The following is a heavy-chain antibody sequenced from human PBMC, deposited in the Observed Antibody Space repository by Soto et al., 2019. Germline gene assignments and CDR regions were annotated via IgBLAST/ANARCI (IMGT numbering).Heavy chain of an antibody. D-gene: IGHD6-6*01. CDR2: ISGGGGST. CDR1: GFPFASYA. CDR3: AKDPVYSSSSGSHWFDP. J-gene: IGHJ5*02. Sequence: EVQLLESGGGLVQPGGSLRLSCAASGFPFASYAMTWVRQAPGKGLEWVSTISGGGGSTFYSDSVKGRFTISRDNSKNTLYLQMNSLRAEDTAVYYCAKDPVYSSSSGSHWFDPWGQGTLVTVSS. V-gene: IGHV3-23*01.